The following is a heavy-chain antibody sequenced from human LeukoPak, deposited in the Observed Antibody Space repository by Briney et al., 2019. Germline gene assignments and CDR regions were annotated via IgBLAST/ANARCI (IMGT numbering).Heavy chain of an antibody. CDR2: IRSNNDGGTT. J-gene: IGHJ4*02. D-gene: IGHD2-15*01. V-gene: IGHV3-15*01. CDR1: GFTFTYAW. CDR3: TTGSRPRSFARLGY. Sequence: PAGSLRLSCAASGFTFTYAWMHWVRRSPGKWLEWVGRIRSNNDGGTTDSAAPVKDRFPISRDDSKNTLYLQMNSLKAEDTAVYYCTTGSRPRSFARLGYWGQGTLVAVSS.